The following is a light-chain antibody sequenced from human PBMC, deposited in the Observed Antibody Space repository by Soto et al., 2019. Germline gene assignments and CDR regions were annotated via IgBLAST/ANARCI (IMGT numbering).Light chain of an antibody. CDR3: QQRTNWLIT. Sequence: EIVLTQSPATLSLSPGERATLSCRASQSVSSFLAWYQHKPGQAPRLLIHDASNRATGIPVRFSGSGSGTDFTLTISSLEPEDFAVYYCQQRTNWLITFGQGTRLEMK. V-gene: IGKV3-11*01. CDR1: QSVSSF. CDR2: DAS. J-gene: IGKJ5*01.